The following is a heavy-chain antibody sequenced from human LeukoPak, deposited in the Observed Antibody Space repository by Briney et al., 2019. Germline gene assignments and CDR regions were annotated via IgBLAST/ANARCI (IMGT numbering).Heavy chain of an antibody. J-gene: IGHJ3*02. CDR2: INHSGST. CDR3: ASKPGYSSGWYALGAFDI. Sequence: SETLSLTCTVSGGSISSYYWSWIRQPPGKGLEWIGEINHSGSTNYNPSLKSRVTISVDTSKNQFSLKLSSVTAADTAVYYCASKPGYSSGWYALGAFDIWGQGTMVTVSS. V-gene: IGHV4-34*01. D-gene: IGHD6-19*01. CDR1: GGSISSYY.